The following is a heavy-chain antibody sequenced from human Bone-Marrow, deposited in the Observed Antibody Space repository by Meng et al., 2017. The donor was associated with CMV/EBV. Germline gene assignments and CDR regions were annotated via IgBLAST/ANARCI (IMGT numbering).Heavy chain of an antibody. J-gene: IGHJ4*02. CDR1: GFIFSSFA. Sequence: SLRLSFAGAGFIFSSFAMTWVRQAPGKGLEWVSTIHYHGNDYGDCVKGRFTVSRDDAKNMVYLQMNSLRDEDTAVYYCVKGRSLFDYWGRGTLVTVSS. CDR2: IHYHGN. CDR3: VKGRSLFDY. V-gene: IGHV3-23*03.